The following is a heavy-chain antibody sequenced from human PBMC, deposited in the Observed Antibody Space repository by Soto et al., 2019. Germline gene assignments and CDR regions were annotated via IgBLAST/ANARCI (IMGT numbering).Heavy chain of an antibody. V-gene: IGHV2-26*01. CDR3: ARIGLGDYRPNAFEI. CDR2: IFSNDEK. D-gene: IGHD4-17*01. Sequence: QVTLKESGPVLVKPTETLTLTCTASGFSLSNARMGVSWFRQPPGKALEWLAHIFSNDEKSYSTSLKSRLTIAKYTSKGQVVLTMTNMDPVDTATYYGARIGLGDYRPNAFEIWGQGTIVTLS. J-gene: IGHJ3*02. CDR1: GFSLSNARMG.